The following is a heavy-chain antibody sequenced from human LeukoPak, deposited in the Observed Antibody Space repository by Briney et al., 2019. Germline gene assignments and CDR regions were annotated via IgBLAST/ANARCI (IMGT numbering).Heavy chain of an antibody. CDR3: AITYSSSWYCAFDI. Sequence: PSETLSLTCTVSGGSISSYYWSWIRQPPGKGLEWIGYIYYSGSTNYNPSLKSRVTISVDTSKNQFSLKLSSVTAADTAVYYCAITYSSSWYCAFDIWGQGTMVTVSS. CDR2: IYYSGST. D-gene: IGHD6-13*01. CDR1: GGSISSYY. J-gene: IGHJ3*02. V-gene: IGHV4-59*08.